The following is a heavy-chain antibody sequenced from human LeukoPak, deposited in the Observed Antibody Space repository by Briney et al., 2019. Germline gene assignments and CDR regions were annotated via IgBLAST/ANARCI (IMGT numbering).Heavy chain of an antibody. Sequence: SETLSLTCTVSGGSISSTIYYWGWIRQPPGKGLEWIGSIYYSGSTYCNPSLKSRVTMSVDTSKNQFSLKLSSVTAADTAVYYCVEMATRWYFDYWGQGTLATVSS. CDR1: GGSISSTIYY. CDR2: IYYSGST. CDR3: VEMATRWYFDY. V-gene: IGHV4-39*01. D-gene: IGHD5-24*01. J-gene: IGHJ4*02.